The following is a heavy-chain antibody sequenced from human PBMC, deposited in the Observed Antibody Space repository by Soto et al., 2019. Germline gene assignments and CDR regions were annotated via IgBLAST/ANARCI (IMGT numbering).Heavy chain of an antibody. D-gene: IGHD2-2*01. CDR3: AREWLVPAASSLGIDI. CDR2: IKQDGSEK. Sequence: PGGSLRLSCAVSGFTFSSYWMSWVRQAPGKGLEWVANIKQDGSEKYYVDSVKGRFTISRDNAKNSLYLQMNSLSAEDTAVYYCAREWLVPAASSLGIDIWGQGTMDTVSS. V-gene: IGHV3-7*01. CDR1: GFTFSSYW. J-gene: IGHJ3*02.